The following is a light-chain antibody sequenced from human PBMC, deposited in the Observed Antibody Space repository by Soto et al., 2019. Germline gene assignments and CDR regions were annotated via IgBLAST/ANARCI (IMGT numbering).Light chain of an antibody. CDR1: QSVASK. J-gene: IGKJ5*01. Sequence: EIVMTQSPATLSLSPGERATLSCRASQSVASKLAWHQQKPGQAPRLRIYDASTRPTVTPARFIGSGSGTAFTLTITSLQSEDFAVYYCQQYNNWPPITFGQGTRLDIK. CDR2: DAS. CDR3: QQYNNWPPIT. V-gene: IGKV3-15*01.